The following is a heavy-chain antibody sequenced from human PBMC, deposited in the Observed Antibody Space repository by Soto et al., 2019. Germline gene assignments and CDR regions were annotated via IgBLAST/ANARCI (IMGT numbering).Heavy chain of an antibody. D-gene: IGHD4-17*01. CDR3: ARHREEETTFYSAMGV. CDR1: GGICRSSFA. Sequence: QVQLVQSGAEVKKTGSSVKVSCKVSGGICRSSFAISWVRQAPGQGLEWMGGIVPIIGTGKYAEKFQGRVIITADESTSTAYMEVTSLTSEDTAVYFCARHREEETTFYSAMGVWGQGTTVTVSS. J-gene: IGHJ6*02. CDR2: IVPIIGTG. V-gene: IGHV1-69*01.